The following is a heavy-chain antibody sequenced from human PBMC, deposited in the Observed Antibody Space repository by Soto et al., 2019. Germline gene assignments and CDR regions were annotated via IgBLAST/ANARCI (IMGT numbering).Heavy chain of an antibody. D-gene: IGHD1-26*01. J-gene: IGHJ5*02. CDR3: ASLSGSYGFDP. V-gene: IGHV3-48*03. CDR2: ISSSGSDT. CDR1: GFSFSSYE. Sequence: EAQLVESGGDLVQPGGSLRLSCAGSGFSFSSYEMNWVRQAPGKGLEWVSYISSSGSDTYYADSVKDRFTISRDNAQNSLYLQMTRLRADDTAIYYCASLSGSYGFDPWGQGTLVTVSS.